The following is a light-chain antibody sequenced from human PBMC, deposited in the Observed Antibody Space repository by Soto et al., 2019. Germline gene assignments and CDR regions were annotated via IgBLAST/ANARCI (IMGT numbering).Light chain of an antibody. J-gene: IGKJ3*01. CDR1: QSISSSY. Sequence: EIVLTQSPGTLSLSPGERATLSCRASQSISSSYLAWYQQKPGQAPRLLVYGASSRATGIPDRFSGSGSGTDFTLTISRLEPVDFAVYYCQQYGSSRFSFGPGTKVAIK. CDR2: GAS. CDR3: QQYGSSRFS. V-gene: IGKV3-20*01.